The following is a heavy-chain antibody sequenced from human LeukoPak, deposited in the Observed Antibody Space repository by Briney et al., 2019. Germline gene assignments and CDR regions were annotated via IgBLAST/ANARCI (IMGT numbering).Heavy chain of an antibody. V-gene: IGHV4-38-2*01. CDR1: GYSISSGYY. D-gene: IGHD1-26*01. CDR3: ARAVGATMAFDY. Sequence: PSETLSLTCAVSGYSISSGYYWGWIRPPPGKGLEWIGSIYHSGSTYYNPSLKSRVTISVDTSKNQFSLKLSSVTAADTAVYYCARAVGATMAFDYWGQGTLVTVSS. CDR2: IYHSGST. J-gene: IGHJ4*02.